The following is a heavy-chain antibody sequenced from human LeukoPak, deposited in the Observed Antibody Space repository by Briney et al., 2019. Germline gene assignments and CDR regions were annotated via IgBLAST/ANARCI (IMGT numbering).Heavy chain of an antibody. CDR3: AKDHYVSGRYDAFDI. V-gene: IGHV3-23*01. J-gene: IGHJ3*02. CDR1: GFTFSSYA. Sequence: GGSLRLSCAAAGFTFSSYAMSWVRQAPGEGLEWVSSITTSGGSTYYADSVKGRFTISRDNAKNTLYLQMNSLRAEDTAVYYCAKDHYVSGRYDAFDIWGQGTMVTVSS. CDR2: ITTSGGST. D-gene: IGHD3-10*01.